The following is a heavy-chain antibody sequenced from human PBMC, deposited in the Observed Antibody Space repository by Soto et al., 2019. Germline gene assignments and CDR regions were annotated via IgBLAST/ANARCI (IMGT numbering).Heavy chain of an antibody. D-gene: IGHD4-17*01. Sequence: PGGSLRLXCAASGFTFSSYSMNWVRQAPGKGLEWVSAISGSGSSTYYADSVKGRFTISRDNAKNSLYLQMNSLRAEDTAVYYCARSSGDYVFDIWGQGTMVTVSS. CDR2: ISGSGSST. V-gene: IGHV3-21*01. J-gene: IGHJ3*02. CDR3: ARSSGDYVFDI. CDR1: GFTFSSYS.